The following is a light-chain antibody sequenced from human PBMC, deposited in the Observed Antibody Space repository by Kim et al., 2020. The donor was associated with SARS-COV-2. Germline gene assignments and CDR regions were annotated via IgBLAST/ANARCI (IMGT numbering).Light chain of an antibody. CDR2: DAS. CDR3: QQRSNWRGT. J-gene: IGKJ4*01. Sequence: FCPGARATLSRGACQSVSSYLAWYQHSPGRAPRLLIYDASNRATGIPARFSGSGSGTDFTLPISSLEPEDFAVYYCQQRSNWRGTFGGGTKVDIK. CDR1: QSVSSY. V-gene: IGKV3-11*01.